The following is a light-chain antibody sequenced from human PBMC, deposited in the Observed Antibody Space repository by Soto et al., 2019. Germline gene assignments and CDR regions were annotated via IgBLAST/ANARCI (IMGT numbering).Light chain of an antibody. CDR3: QQSHSSPPT. Sequence: DIQMTQSPSSLSASVRDRVTISCRASQSISSYLNWYQQKPGKAPKLLIYAASTLQSGVPSRFSGSGSGTDFTLTISSLQPEDFATYYCQQSHSSPPTFGQGTHLEIK. CDR2: AAS. J-gene: IGKJ2*01. V-gene: IGKV1-39*01. CDR1: QSISSY.